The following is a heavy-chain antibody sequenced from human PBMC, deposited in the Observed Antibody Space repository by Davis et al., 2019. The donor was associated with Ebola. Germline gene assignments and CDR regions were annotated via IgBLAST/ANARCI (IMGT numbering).Heavy chain of an antibody. CDR1: GGSFSGYY. V-gene: IGHV4-59*01. Sequence: SETLSLTCAVYGGSFSGYYWSWIRQPPGKGLEWIGYIYYSGSTNYNPSLKSRVTISVDTSKNQFSLKLSSVIAADTAVYYCAREIAAAFDYWGQGTLVTVSS. J-gene: IGHJ4*02. CDR3: AREIAAAFDY. D-gene: IGHD6-13*01. CDR2: IYYSGST.